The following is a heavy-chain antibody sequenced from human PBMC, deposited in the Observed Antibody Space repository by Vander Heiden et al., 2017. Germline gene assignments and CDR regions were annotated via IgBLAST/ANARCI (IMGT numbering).Heavy chain of an antibody. V-gene: IGHV3-74*01. CDR3: ARGPFQRSSGYYFVY. CDR1: GFTFSNYW. J-gene: IGHJ4*02. Sequence: SASGFTFSNYWMHWVRQAPGKGLMWVSRIYSDGSSTTYADSVKGRFTISRDNAKNTLYLQMNSLRAEDTAVYYCARGPFQRSSGYYFVYWGQGTLVTVSS. D-gene: IGHD3-22*01. CDR2: IYSDGSST.